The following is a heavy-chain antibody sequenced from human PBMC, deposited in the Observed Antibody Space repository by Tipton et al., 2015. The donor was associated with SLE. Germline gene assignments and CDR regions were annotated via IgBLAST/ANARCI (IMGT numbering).Heavy chain of an antibody. V-gene: IGHV4-34*01. CDR1: GGSFSGYY. Sequence: TLSLTCAVYGGSFSGYYWSWIRQPPGKGLEWIGEINHSGSTNYNPSLKSRVTISVDTSRNQFSLKLSSVTAVDTAVYCCARATGKAGYSYGYVNDYWGQGTLVTVSS. J-gene: IGHJ4*02. CDR2: INHSGST. CDR3: ARATGKAGYSYGYVNDY. D-gene: IGHD5-18*01.